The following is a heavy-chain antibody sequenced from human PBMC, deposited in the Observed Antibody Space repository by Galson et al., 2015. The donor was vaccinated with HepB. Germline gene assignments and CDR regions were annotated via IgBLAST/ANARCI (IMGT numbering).Heavy chain of an antibody. J-gene: IGHJ2*01. CDR1: GYSFTGYF. Sequence: SVKVSCKASGYSFTGYFLHWVRQAPGQGLEWMGLINPSDGSTRSAQNLQGRVTMTRDTSTRTVYMELSSLRSEDTAVYYCARDRASGSYLFYYFDLWGRGTLVTVSS. V-gene: IGHV1-46*01. CDR2: INPSDGST. CDR3: ARDRASGSYLFYYFDL. D-gene: IGHD1-26*01.